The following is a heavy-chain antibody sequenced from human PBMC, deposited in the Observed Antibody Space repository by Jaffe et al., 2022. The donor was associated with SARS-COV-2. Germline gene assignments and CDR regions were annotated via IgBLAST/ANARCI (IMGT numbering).Heavy chain of an antibody. Sequence: QVQLVQSGAEVKKPGASVKVSCKASGYTFTSYGMHWVRQAPGQRLEWMGWVNPGNGNTKYSQKFQGRVTITRDTSASTAYMELSSLRSEDTAVYYCASGSTSLYAFDIWGQGTMVTVSS. CDR3: ASGSTSLYAFDI. J-gene: IGHJ3*02. CDR1: GYTFTSYG. D-gene: IGHD2-2*01. V-gene: IGHV1-3*01. CDR2: VNPGNGNT.